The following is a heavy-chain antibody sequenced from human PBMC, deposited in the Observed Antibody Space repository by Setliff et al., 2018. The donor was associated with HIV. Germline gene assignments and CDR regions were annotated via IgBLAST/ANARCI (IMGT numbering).Heavy chain of an antibody. V-gene: IGHV1-8*03. CDR2: MNPNSGNT. J-gene: IGHJ3*02. Sequence: ASVKVSCKASGYIFTSYDINWVRQAAGQGLVWMGWMNPNSGNTGCAQKFQGRVTITMNTSISTAYMDLSSLRSEDTAVYYCARRNTHSGSFHDAFDIWGQGTMVTV. D-gene: IGHD1-26*01. CDR3: ARRNTHSGSFHDAFDI. CDR1: GYIFTSYD.